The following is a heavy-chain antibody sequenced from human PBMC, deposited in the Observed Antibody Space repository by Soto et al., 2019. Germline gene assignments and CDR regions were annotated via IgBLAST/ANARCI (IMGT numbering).Heavy chain of an antibody. CDR3: TRGLERYYFDY. D-gene: IGHD3-3*01. Sequence: ASVKVSCTASGYTFTRHYMHWVRQAPGQGLEWMGIINPSSGTISHAQKFQGRVTMTRDTSTSSVYMELSSLKSEDTAVYYCTRGLERYYFDYWGQGTLVTAPQ. V-gene: IGHV1-46*03. J-gene: IGHJ4*02. CDR2: INPSSGTI. CDR1: GYTFTRHY.